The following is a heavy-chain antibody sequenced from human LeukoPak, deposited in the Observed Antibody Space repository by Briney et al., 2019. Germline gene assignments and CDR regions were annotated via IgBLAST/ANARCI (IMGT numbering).Heavy chain of an antibody. J-gene: IGHJ4*02. V-gene: IGHV4-34*01. CDR2: VAHKGPTVYSPTLNR. CDR1: GAALSEYY. CDR3: VRQGTNSGYYLLDY. D-gene: IGHD3-22*01. Sequence: PSETLSLTCAVYGAALSEYYWSWLRQSPGKGLEWIGEVAHKGPTVYSPTLNRKYKPSFKSRVTMSVDPSKNQFSLKLTSVTVADTATYYCVRQGTNSGYYLLDYWGQGHLVIVSS.